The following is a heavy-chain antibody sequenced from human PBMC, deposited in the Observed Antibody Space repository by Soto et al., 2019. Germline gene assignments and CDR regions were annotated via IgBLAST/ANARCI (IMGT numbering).Heavy chain of an antibody. J-gene: IGHJ4*02. CDR1: GGSISSGGYY. D-gene: IGHD6-19*01. CDR2: IYYSGST. Sequence: PSETLSLTCTVSGGSISSGGYYWSWIRQHPGKGLEWIGYIYYSGSTYYNPSLKSRVTISVDTSKNQFSLKLSSVTAADTAVYYCAGGEQWLPRGDYWGQGTLVTVSS. V-gene: IGHV4-31*03. CDR3: AGGEQWLPRGDY.